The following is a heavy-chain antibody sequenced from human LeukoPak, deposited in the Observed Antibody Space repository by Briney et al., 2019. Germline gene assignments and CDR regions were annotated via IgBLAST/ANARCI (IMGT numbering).Heavy chain of an antibody. V-gene: IGHV4-34*01. CDR1: GGSFSGYY. CDR2: INHSGST. J-gene: IGHJ4*02. Sequence: PSETLSLTCAVYGGSFSGYYWSWIRQPPGKGLEWIGEINHSGSTNYNPSLKSRVTISVDTSKNQFSLKLSSVTAADTAVYYCARVAIFGVVILWGQGTLVTVSS. CDR3: ARVAIFGVVIL. D-gene: IGHD3-3*01.